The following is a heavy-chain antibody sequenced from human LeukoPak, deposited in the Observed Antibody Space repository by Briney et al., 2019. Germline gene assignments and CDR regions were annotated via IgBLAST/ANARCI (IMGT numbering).Heavy chain of an antibody. V-gene: IGHV1-18*01. CDR3: ARDSGSSWQYYYYYYYMDV. CDR1: GYTFTNYG. Sequence: ASVKVSCKASGYTFTNYGISWVRQAPGQGLEWMGWISGYNGHPNYAEKLQGRVTMTTDTSTSTAYMELRSLRSDDTAVYYCARDSGSSWQYYYYYYYMDVWGKGTTVTVSS. CDR2: ISGYNGHP. D-gene: IGHD6-13*01. J-gene: IGHJ6*03.